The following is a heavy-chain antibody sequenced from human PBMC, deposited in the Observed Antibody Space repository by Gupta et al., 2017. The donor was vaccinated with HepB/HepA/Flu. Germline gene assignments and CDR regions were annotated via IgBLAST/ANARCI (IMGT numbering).Heavy chain of an antibody. CDR3: AKDGRARLVPPSYYYIDV. J-gene: IGHJ6*03. Sequence: QVQVVQSGAEVKKPGASVKVSCKASGYTFTGYYIYWMRQAPGQGLEWMGWINPNTGATKYAQRFQGRVTMTRDTSISTAYMDLSRLNFDDTAVYYCAKDGRARLVPPSYYYIDVWGKGTTVTGSS. CDR1: GYTFTGYY. CDR2: INPNTGAT. D-gene: IGHD6-6*01. V-gene: IGHV1-2*02.